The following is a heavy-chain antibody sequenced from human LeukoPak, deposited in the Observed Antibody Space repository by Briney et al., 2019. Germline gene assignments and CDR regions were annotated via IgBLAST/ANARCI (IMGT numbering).Heavy chain of an antibody. CDR1: GASSSSSY. CDR2: IFYTGDS. V-gene: IGHV4-59*08. Sequence: SETLSLTCTVSGASSSSSYWSWIRQPPGKGLEWIGYIFYTGDSNHNPSFKSRVSISLDTSKDQISLKLSSVTAADTAVYYCARHRFASPLDSWGQGTLVTVSS. CDR3: ARHRFASPLDS. J-gene: IGHJ4*02. D-gene: IGHD2-21*01.